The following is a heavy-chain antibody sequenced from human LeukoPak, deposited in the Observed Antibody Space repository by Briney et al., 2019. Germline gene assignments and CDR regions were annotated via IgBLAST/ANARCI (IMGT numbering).Heavy chain of an antibody. J-gene: IGHJ4*02. CDR3: ARDQEGSDY. Sequence: ASVKVSCKASGYTFTSNYIHWVRQAPGQGLEWMGMIYPRDGSTSYAQKFQGRVPVTRDTSTSTVHMELSGLRSEDTAVYYCARDQEGSDYWGQGTLVTVSS. V-gene: IGHV1-46*01. CDR2: IYPRDGST. CDR1: GYTFTSNY.